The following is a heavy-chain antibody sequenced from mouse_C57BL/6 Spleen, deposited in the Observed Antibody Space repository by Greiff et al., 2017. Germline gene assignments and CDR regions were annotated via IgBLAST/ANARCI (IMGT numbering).Heavy chain of an antibody. CDR3: ARDRKLGRGYFDY. V-gene: IGHV5-4*01. D-gene: IGHD4-1*01. Sequence: EVQLVESGGGLVKPGGSLKLSCAASGFTFSSYAMSWVRQTPEKRLEWVATISDGGSYTYYPDNVKGRFTISRDNAKNNLYLQMSHLKSEDTAMYYCARDRKLGRGYFDYWGQGTTLTVSS. CDR2: ISDGGSYT. J-gene: IGHJ2*01. CDR1: GFTFSSYA.